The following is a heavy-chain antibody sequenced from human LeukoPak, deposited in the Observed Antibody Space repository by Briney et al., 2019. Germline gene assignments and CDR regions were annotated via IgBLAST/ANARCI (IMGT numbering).Heavy chain of an antibody. D-gene: IGHD3-22*01. Sequence: GASVKVSCKASGYTFTGNYMHWVRQAPGQGLEWMGWINPNSADTNYAQKFQGRVTMTRDTSISTAYMELSRLRSDDTAVYYCARSDGFSGYSSLGDSWGQGTLVTVSS. V-gene: IGHV1-2*02. J-gene: IGHJ4*02. CDR2: INPNSADT. CDR1: GYTFTGNY. CDR3: ARSDGFSGYSSLGDS.